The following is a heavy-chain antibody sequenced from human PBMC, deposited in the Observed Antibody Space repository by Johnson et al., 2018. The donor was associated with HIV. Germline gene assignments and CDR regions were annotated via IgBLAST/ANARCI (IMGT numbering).Heavy chain of an antibody. CDR3: ARGEVIVDAFDI. J-gene: IGHJ3*02. CDR1: GFTFDDYA. CDR2: ISYDGSNK. Sequence: VQLVESGGGLVQPGGSLRLSCAASGFTFDDYAMHWVRQAPGKGLEWVSVISYDGSNKYYADYVKGRFTISRDNSKNTLYLQMNSLRAEDTAVYYCARGEVIVDAFDIWGQGTMVTVSS. D-gene: IGHD3-22*01. V-gene: IGHV3-30-3*01.